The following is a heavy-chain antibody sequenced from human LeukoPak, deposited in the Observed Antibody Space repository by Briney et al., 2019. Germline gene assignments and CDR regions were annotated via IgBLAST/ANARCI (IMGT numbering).Heavy chain of an antibody. D-gene: IGHD3-22*01. J-gene: IGHJ4*02. V-gene: IGHV4-59*01. Sequence: SETLSLTCTVSGGSISSYYWSWIRQPPGKGLEWIGYIYYSGSTNYNPSLKSRVTISADTSKNQFSLKLSSVTAADTAVYYCARVWRSNYYDSSGPLDYWGQGTLVTVSS. CDR2: IYYSGST. CDR1: GGSISSYY. CDR3: ARVWRSNYYDSSGPLDY.